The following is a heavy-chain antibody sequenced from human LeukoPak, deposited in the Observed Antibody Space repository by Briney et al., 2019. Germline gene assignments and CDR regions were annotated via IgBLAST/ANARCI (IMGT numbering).Heavy chain of an antibody. CDR2: INPSGGST. D-gene: IGHD3-10*01. CDR1: GYTFTSYY. J-gene: IGHJ5*02. CDR3: AREVRSLSAHQYYYGSGTTLDWFDP. Sequence: GASVKVSCKASGYTFTSYYMHWARQAPGQGLEWMGIINPSGGSTSYAQKFQGRVTMTRDTSTSTVYMELSSLRSEDTAVYYCAREVRSLSAHQYYYGSGTTLDWFDPWGQGTLVTVSS. V-gene: IGHV1-46*03.